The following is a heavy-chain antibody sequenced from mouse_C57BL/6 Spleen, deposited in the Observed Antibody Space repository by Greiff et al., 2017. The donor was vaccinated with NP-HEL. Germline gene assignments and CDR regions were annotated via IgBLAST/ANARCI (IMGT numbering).Heavy chain of an antibody. J-gene: IGHJ3*01. CDR1: GYSITSGYD. V-gene: IGHV3-1*01. Sequence: EVKLMESGPGMVKPSQSLSLTCTVTGYSITSGYDWHWIRHFPGNKLEWMGYISYSGSTNYNPSLKSRISITHDTSKNHFFLKLNSVTTEDTATYYCARGGLLRGWFAYWGQGTLVTVSA. D-gene: IGHD1-1*01. CDR3: ARGGLLRGWFAY. CDR2: ISYSGST.